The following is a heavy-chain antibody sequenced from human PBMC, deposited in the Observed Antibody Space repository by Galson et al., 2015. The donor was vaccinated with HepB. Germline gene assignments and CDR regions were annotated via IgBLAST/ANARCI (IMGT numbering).Heavy chain of an antibody. D-gene: IGHD5-12*01. Sequence: ETLSLTCTVSGGSISSYYWSWIRQPPGKGLEWIGYIYYSGSTNYNPSLKSRVTISVDTSKNQFSLKLSSVTAADTAVYYCARRRQRYSGYDSWGQGTLVTVSS. CDR1: GGSISSYY. CDR3: ARRRQRYSGYDS. V-gene: IGHV4-59*08. J-gene: IGHJ5*02. CDR2: IYYSGST.